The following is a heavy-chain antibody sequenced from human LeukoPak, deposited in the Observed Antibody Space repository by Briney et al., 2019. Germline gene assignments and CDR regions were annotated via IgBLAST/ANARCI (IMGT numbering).Heavy chain of an antibody. Sequence: GSLRLSCAASGFTFSSYAMHWVRQAPGKGLEWVAVISYDGSNKYYADSVKGRFTISRDNSKNTLYLQMNSLRAEDTAVYYCAKDGPSGLTVTTHYYYGMDVWGQGTTVTVSS. V-gene: IGHV3-30-3*01. CDR3: AKDGPSGLTVTTHYYYGMDV. J-gene: IGHJ6*02. D-gene: IGHD4-17*01. CDR2: ISYDGSNK. CDR1: GFTFSSYA.